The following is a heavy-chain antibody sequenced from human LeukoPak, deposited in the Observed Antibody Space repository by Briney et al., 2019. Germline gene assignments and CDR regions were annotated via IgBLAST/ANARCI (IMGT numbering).Heavy chain of an antibody. V-gene: IGHV3-30*03. CDR2: ISYDGSNK. CDR3: AGTEVRGRIYYYYGMDV. CDR1: GFTLSSYG. Sequence: GRSLRLSCAASGFTLSSYGMHWVRQAPGKGLEWVAVISYDGSNKYYADSVKGRFTISRDNSKNTLYLQMNSLRAEDTAVYYCAGTEVRGRIYYYYGMDVWGQGTTVTVSS. J-gene: IGHJ6*02. D-gene: IGHD3-10*01.